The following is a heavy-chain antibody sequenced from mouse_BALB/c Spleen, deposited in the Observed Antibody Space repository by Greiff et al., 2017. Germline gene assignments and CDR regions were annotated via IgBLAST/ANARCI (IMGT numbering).Heavy chain of an antibody. J-gene: IGHJ4*01. D-gene: IGHD2-12*01. CDR1: GFTFNTYA. V-gene: IGHV10-3*03. Sequence: DVQLVESGGGLVQPKGSLKLSCAASGFTFNTYAMHWVCQAPGKGLEWVARIRSKSNNYATYYADSVKDRFTISRDDSQSMLYLQMNNLKTEDTAMYYCVRESYFYAMDYWGQGTSVTVSS. CDR3: VRESYFYAMDY. CDR2: IRSKSNNYAT.